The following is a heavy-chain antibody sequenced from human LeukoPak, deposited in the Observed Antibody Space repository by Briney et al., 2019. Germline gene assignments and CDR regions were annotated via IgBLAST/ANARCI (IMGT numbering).Heavy chain of an antibody. D-gene: IGHD2-21*01. Sequence: GGSLILSCAASGFTVSSYYMNWVRQAPGKELEWVSVIYTGGGRYYTDSVKGRFTISRDNSKNTLYMEMKSLRAEDTAVYYCAKASSLLRGPMVIYYFDFWGQGTLVTVSS. CDR1: GFTVSSYY. CDR2: IYTGGGR. J-gene: IGHJ4*02. V-gene: IGHV3-53*01. CDR3: AKASSLLRGPMVIYYFDF.